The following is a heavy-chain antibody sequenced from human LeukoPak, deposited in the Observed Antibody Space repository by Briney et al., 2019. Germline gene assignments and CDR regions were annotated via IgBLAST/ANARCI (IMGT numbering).Heavy chain of an antibody. CDR1: GGSISSYY. D-gene: IGHD3-9*01. CDR2: IYTSGST. V-gene: IGHV4-4*07. J-gene: IGHJ6*03. Sequence: DPSETLSLTCTVSGGSISSYYWSWIRQPAGKGLEWIGRIYTSGSTHYNPPLKSRVTMSVDTSKHQFSLTLSSVTAADTAVSSCARHFYDILTVYDRNYYYYYRDVWGKGTTVTVSS. CDR3: ARHFYDILTVYDRNYYYYYRDV.